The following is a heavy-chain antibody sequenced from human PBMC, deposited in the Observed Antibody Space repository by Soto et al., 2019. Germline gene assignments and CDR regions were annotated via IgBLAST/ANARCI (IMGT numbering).Heavy chain of an antibody. CDR3: ARGVAAADGMDV. Sequence: GASVKVSCKASGYTFTSYDINWVRQATGQGLEWMGWMNPNSGNTGYAQKFQGRVTMTRNTSISTAYMELSSLRSEDTAVYCCARGVAAADGMDVWGQGTTVTVSS. CDR1: GYTFTSYD. D-gene: IGHD6-13*01. J-gene: IGHJ6*02. V-gene: IGHV1-8*01. CDR2: MNPNSGNT.